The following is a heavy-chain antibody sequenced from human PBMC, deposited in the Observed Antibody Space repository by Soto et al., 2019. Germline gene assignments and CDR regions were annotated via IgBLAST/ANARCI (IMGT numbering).Heavy chain of an antibody. J-gene: IGHJ4*02. Sequence: SETLSLTCTVSGGSISSSSYYWGWIRQPPGKGLEWIGSIYYSGSTYYNPSLKSRVTISVDTSKNQFSLKLSSVTAADTAVYYCASVVPAATYYFDYWGQGTLVTVSS. CDR1: GGSISSSSYY. D-gene: IGHD2-2*01. V-gene: IGHV4-39*01. CDR2: IYYSGST. CDR3: ASVVPAATYYFDY.